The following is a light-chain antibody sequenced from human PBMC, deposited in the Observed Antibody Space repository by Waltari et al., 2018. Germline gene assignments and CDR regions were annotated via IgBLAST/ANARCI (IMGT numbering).Light chain of an antibody. V-gene: IGLV1-47*01. J-gene: IGLJ2*01. CDR3: AAWDDSLSVVV. CDR2: RNN. Sequence: QSVLTQPPSASGTPGQRVTISCSGSSSNIGSNYVSWYQQLPGTAPKLLIYRNNQRPSGVPDRFSGSKSGTSVSLAISGLRSEDEADYYCAAWDDSLSVVVFGGGTKLTVL. CDR1: SSNIGSNY.